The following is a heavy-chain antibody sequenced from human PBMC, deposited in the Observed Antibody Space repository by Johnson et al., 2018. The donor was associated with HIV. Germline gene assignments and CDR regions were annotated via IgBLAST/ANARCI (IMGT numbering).Heavy chain of an antibody. Sequence: VQLVESGGGVVQPGRSLRLSCAASGFTFSSYWMSWVRQAPGKGLEWVSRINSDGSSTSYADSVKGRFTISRDNAKNTLYLQMNSLRAEDTAVYYCAFPTGATTAVDIWGQGTMVTVSS. CDR1: GFTFSSYW. CDR2: INSDGSST. J-gene: IGHJ3*02. V-gene: IGHV3-74*02. D-gene: IGHD5-24*01. CDR3: AFPTGATTAVDI.